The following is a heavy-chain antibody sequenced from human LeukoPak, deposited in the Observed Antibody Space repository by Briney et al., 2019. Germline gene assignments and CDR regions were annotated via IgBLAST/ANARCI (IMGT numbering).Heavy chain of an antibody. CDR1: GFTFSSYG. D-gene: IGHD3-10*01. V-gene: IGHV3-23*01. CDR2: ISGSGGNT. Sequence: GGSLRLSCAASGFTFSSYGMHWVRQAPGKGLEWVSAISGSGGNTYYADSVKGRFTISRDNSKNTLYLQINSLRAEDTAVYYCAKGGYYYGSGSYSFDYWGQGTLVTVPS. CDR3: AKGGYYYGSGSYSFDY. J-gene: IGHJ4*02.